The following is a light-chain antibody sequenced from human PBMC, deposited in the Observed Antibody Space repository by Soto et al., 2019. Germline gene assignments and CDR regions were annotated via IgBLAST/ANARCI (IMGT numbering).Light chain of an antibody. Sequence: DSLLTQSPLSLPVTPGEPASISCRSSQSLLHSNGYNYLDWYLQKPGQSSQLLIYWGSDRGCGGPDRFRGRGSGTDFTRKISRVEAEDVGVYYCMQALQTSITFGQGTRLEIK. J-gene: IGKJ5*01. CDR3: MQALQTSIT. CDR2: WGS. CDR1: QSLLHSNGYNY. V-gene: IGKV2-28*01.